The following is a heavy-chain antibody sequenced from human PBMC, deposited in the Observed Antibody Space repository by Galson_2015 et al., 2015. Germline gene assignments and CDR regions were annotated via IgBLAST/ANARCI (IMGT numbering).Heavy chain of an antibody. CDR3: ARVPSIFGVGGYGMDV. V-gene: IGHV1-2*04. CDR1: GYTFTGYY. Sequence: SVKVSCKASGYTFTGYYMHWVRQAPGQGLEWMGWINPNSGGTNYAQKFQGWVTMTRDTSISTAYMELSRLRSDDTAVYYCARVPSIFGVGGYGMDVWGQGTTVTVSS. CDR2: INPNSGGT. D-gene: IGHD3-3*01. J-gene: IGHJ6*02.